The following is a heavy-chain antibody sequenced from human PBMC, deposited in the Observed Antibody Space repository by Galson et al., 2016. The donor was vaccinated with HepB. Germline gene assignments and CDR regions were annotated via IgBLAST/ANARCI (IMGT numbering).Heavy chain of an antibody. D-gene: IGHD5-24*01. Sequence: SLRLSCAASGFTFSNYWMNWVRQAPGKGLEWVANINQDGNEKNYVDSAKGRFTISRDNAKNSLYLQMNSLRAEDTAVYYCARVPGRAMGYWGQGTLVTVSS. CDR1: GFTFSNYW. CDR3: ARVPGRAMGY. CDR2: INQDGNEK. V-gene: IGHV3-7*01. J-gene: IGHJ4*02.